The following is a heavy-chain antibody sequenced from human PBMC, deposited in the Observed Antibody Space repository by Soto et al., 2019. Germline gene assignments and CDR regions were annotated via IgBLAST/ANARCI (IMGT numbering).Heavy chain of an antibody. J-gene: IGHJ3*01. D-gene: IGHD3-16*01. Sequence: VGSLRLSCASSVFTFSSYDMHCVRQATGKCLEWVSAIGTAGDTYYPGSVKGRFTISRENAKNSLYLQMNSLRAGDTAVYYCARWGRNAVDGAFECLGQVTM. CDR3: ARWGRNAVDGAFEC. CDR1: VFTFSSYD. V-gene: IGHV3-13*01. CDR2: IGTAGDT.